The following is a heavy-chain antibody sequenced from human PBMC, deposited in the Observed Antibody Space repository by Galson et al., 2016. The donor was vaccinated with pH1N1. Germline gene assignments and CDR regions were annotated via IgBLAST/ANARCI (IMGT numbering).Heavy chain of an antibody. J-gene: IGHJ6*02. CDR2: VVVGSGAT. CDR3: AADTLFLAYPKRHYYYYAMGV. CDR1: GFTFSDST. D-gene: IGHD3-3*01. Sequence: SVKVSCKASGFTFSDSTMHWVRQARGQRLEWIGWVVVGSGATNYAQKFQERVTITRDMSTSTAYMELTTLRSEDTAVYYCAADTLFLAYPKRHYYYYAMGVWGQGTTVTVSS. V-gene: IGHV1-58*02.